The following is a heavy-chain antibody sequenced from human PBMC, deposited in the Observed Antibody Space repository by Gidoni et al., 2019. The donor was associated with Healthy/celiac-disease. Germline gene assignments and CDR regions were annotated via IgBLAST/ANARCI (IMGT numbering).Heavy chain of an antibody. D-gene: IGHD2-15*01. J-gene: IGHJ4*02. Sequence: EVQLVESGGGLVKPGGSLRLSCAASGFTFSSYSMNWVRQAPGKGLEWVSSISSSSSYIYYAESVKGRFTISRDNAKNSLYLQMNSLRAEDTAVYYCAAQYCSGGSCYPASYWGQGTLVTVSS. CDR2: ISSSSSYI. CDR1: GFTFSSYS. CDR3: AAQYCSGGSCYPASY. V-gene: IGHV3-21*01.